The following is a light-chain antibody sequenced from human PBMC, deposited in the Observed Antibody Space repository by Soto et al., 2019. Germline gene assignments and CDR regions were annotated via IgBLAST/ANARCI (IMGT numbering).Light chain of an antibody. CDR1: QSMSTY. CDR3: QQRYNTPLT. V-gene: IGKV1-39*01. J-gene: IGKJ4*01. Sequence: DIQMTQSPSSLSASVGDRVTITCRASQSMSTYLNWFQQKPGKAPKVLIYGASSLQSGVPSRFSGSGSGTDFTLTISSLPPEDSSTYYCQQRYNTPLTFGGGTTVENK. CDR2: GAS.